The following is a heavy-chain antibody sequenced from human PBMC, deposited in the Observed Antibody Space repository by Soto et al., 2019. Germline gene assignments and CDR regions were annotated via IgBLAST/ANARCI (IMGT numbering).Heavy chain of an antibody. CDR2: IIGGNGDT. Sequence: EVQLLESGGHLVQPGGSLRLSYVVSGFTFSQYTMNWVRQAPGKGLEWISGIIGGNGDTYYADSVKGRFTISRDNSKNTLFLQMDSLTVGDTAIYYCAKDKVPDGAWDIDYWGQGAPVTVSS. J-gene: IGHJ4*02. CDR1: GFTFSQYT. CDR3: AKDKVPDGAWDIDY. V-gene: IGHV3-23*01. D-gene: IGHD4-17*01.